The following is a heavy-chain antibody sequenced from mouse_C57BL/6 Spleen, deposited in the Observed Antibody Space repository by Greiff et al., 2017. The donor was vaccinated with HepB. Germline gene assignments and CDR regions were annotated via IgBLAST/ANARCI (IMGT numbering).Heavy chain of an antibody. CDR2: INPYNGGT. D-gene: IGHD4-1*01. Sequence: EVKLMESGPVLVKPGASVKMSCKASGYTFTDYYMNWVKQSHGKSLEWIGVINPYNGGTSYNQKFKGKATLTVDKSSSTAYMELNSLTSEDSAVYYCARFMGRGYWGQGTTLTVSS. J-gene: IGHJ2*01. CDR1: GYTFTDYY. V-gene: IGHV1-19*01. CDR3: ARFMGRGY.